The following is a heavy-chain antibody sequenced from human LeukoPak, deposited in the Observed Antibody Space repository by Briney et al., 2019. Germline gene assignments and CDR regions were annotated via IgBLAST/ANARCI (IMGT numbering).Heavy chain of an antibody. Sequence: GGSLRLSCAASGFTFSSYSMNWVRQAPGKGLEWVSSISSSSSYIYYADSVKGRFTISRDNAKNSLYLQMNSLRAEDTAVYYCARDRGSGSMGAFDIWGQGTMVTVSS. D-gene: IGHD1-26*01. CDR1: GFTFSSYS. V-gene: IGHV3-21*01. J-gene: IGHJ3*02. CDR3: ARDRGSGSMGAFDI. CDR2: ISSSSSYI.